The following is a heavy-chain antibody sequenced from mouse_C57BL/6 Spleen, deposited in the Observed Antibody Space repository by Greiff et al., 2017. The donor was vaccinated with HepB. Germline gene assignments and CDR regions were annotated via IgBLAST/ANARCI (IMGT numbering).Heavy chain of an antibody. J-gene: IGHJ3*01. CDR2: ISYDGSN. CDR1: GYSITSGYY. V-gene: IGHV3-6*01. Sequence: EVQVVESGPGLVKPSQSLSLTCSVTGYSITSGYYWNWIRQFPGNKLEWMGYISYDGSNNYNPSLKNRISITRDTSKNQFFLKLNSVTTEDIATYYCAREGLRRGFAYWGQGTLVTVSA. CDR3: AREGLRRGFAY. D-gene: IGHD2-4*01.